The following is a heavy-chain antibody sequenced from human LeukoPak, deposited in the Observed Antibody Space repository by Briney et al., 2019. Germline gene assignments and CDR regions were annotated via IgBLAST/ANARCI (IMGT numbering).Heavy chain of an antibody. CDR3: AREESGGYFDY. D-gene: IGHD2-8*02. V-gene: IGHV1-46*01. CDR2: SNPSGVGT. J-gene: IGHJ4*02. CDR1: GYSFTSYG. Sequence: ASVKVSCKASGYSFTSYGLTWVRQAPGQGLEWMGVSNPSGVGTNYAQKFQGRVTMTRDTSTTTVYMELSSLRSEDTAVYYCAREESGGYFDYWGQGTLVTVSS.